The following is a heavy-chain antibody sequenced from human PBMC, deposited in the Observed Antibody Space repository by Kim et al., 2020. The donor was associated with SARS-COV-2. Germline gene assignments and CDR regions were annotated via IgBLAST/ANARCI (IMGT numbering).Heavy chain of an antibody. Sequence: ASVKVSCKASGYTFTSYYMHWVRQAPGQGLEWMGIINPSGGSTSYAQKFQGRVTMTRDTSTSTVYMELSSLRSEDTAVYYCVTLAAAGTDGGNYWGQGTLVTVSS. D-gene: IGHD6-13*01. CDR1: GYTFTSYY. CDR3: VTLAAAGTDGGNY. CDR2: INPSGGST. J-gene: IGHJ4*02. V-gene: IGHV1-46*03.